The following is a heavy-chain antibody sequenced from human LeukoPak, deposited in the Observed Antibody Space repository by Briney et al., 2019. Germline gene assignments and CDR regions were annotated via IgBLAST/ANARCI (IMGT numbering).Heavy chain of an antibody. CDR2: IKKDGSEK. Sequence: PGGSLRLSCAASGFTFSSYSMTWVRQAPGKGLEWVANIKKDGSEKYYADSVKGRFTIYRDDARNSVYLQMDILRAEDTAVYYCARGYSWSGYLYDYWGQGTLVTVSS. J-gene: IGHJ4*02. V-gene: IGHV3-7*01. CDR1: GFTFSSYS. D-gene: IGHD3-3*01. CDR3: ARGYSWSGYLYDY.